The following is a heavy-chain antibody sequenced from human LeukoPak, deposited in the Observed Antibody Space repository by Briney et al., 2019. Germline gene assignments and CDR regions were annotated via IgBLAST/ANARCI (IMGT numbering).Heavy chain of an antibody. CDR2: ISGSSSNL. Sequence: GGSLRLSCAASGFTFGSYVMSWVRQAPGKGLEWVSSISGSSSNLYYADSVKGRFTISRDNSKNTLFLQMNSLRAEDTAVYYCARVLGDYLYYCDYWGQGTLVTVSS. CDR3: ARVLGDYLYYCDY. CDR1: GFTFGSYV. V-gene: IGHV3-23*01. D-gene: IGHD4-17*01. J-gene: IGHJ4*02.